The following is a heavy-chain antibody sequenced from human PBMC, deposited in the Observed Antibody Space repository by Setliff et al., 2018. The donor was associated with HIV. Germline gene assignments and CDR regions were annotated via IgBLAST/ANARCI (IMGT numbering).Heavy chain of an antibody. CDR3: ARVRLAVAGGDFDY. CDR1: GYSISSGYY. J-gene: IGHJ4*02. CDR2: IYHSGST. D-gene: IGHD6-19*01. Sequence: PSETLSLTCAVSGYSISSGYYWGWIRQPPGKGLEWIGSIYHSGSTYYNPSLKSRVTISVDTSKNQFSLKLSSVTAADTAVYYCARVRLAVAGGDFDYWGQGTLVTVSS. V-gene: IGHV4-38-2*01.